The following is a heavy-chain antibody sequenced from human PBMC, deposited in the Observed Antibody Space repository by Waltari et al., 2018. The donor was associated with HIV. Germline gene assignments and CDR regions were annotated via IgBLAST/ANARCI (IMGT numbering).Heavy chain of an antibody. Sequence: QLQLQESGPGLVKPSETLSLTCSVSGASIGSKYYWGWVRQPPGKGLEWIATISHSCNTYYNPSLNNRVTISADTSKNQFSLKLTSVTATDTAVYYCLLEGYFYGMDVWGPGTTVTVSS. CDR3: LLEGYFYGMDV. V-gene: IGHV4-39*01. D-gene: IGHD1-1*01. CDR1: GASIGSKYY. CDR2: ISHSCNT. J-gene: IGHJ6*02.